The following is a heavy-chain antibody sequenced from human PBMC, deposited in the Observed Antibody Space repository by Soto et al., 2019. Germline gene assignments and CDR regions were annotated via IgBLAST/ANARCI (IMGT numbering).Heavy chain of an antibody. CDR3: AKEIVGAPGWFDP. CDR2: ISWNSGSI. J-gene: IGHJ5*02. D-gene: IGHD1-26*01. V-gene: IGHV3-9*01. CDR1: GFTFDDYA. Sequence: EVQLVESGGGLVQPGRSLRLSCAASGFTFDDYAMHWVRQAPGKGLEWVSGISWNSGSIGYADSVKGRFTISRDNAKNSLYLQMNSPGAEDTALYYCAKEIVGAPGWFDPWGQGTLVTVSS.